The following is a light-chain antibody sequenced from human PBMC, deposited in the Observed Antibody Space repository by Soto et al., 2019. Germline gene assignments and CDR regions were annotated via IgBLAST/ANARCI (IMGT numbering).Light chain of an antibody. CDR3: TSYTSSSTFDV. CDR2: EVS. J-gene: IGLJ2*01. Sequence: QSALTQPPSVSGSPGQSVTLSCTGTSSDVDSYNRVSWFQQPPGTAPKLMIHEVSNRPSGVPDRFSGSMSGNTASLTIAGLQAEDEADYRCTSYTSSSTFDVFGGGTKLTVL. V-gene: IGLV2-18*02. CDR1: SSDVDSYNR.